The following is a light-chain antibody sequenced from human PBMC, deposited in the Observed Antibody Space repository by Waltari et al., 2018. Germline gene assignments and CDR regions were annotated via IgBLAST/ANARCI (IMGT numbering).Light chain of an antibody. J-gene: IGKJ3*01. CDR1: QSVSSY. V-gene: IGKV3-11*01. CDR2: DAS. Sequence: ILLTQSPATLSLSPWESAPLSCRASQSVSSYLAWYQQNPGQAPRLLIYDASKRATDIPARFSGSGSGTDFILTISSLEPEDFAVYYCQQRSNWPPRVTFGPGTKVDIK. CDR3: QQRSNWPPRVT.